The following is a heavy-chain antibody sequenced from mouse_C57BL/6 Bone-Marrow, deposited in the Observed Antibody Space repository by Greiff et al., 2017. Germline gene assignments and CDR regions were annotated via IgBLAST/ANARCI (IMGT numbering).Heavy chain of an antibody. CDR3: AREISTMSGFVN. D-gene: IGHD1-1*02. Sequence: QVQLQQSGPELVKPGASVKISCKASGYAFSSSWMNWVKQRPGKGLEWIGRIYPGDGDTNYNGKFKGKATLTADKSSSTAYMQHSSLTSEGSAVSFSAREISTMSGFVNCGESTPLTESS. CDR1: GYAFSSSW. V-gene: IGHV1-82*01. CDR2: IYPGDGDT. J-gene: IGHJ2*01.